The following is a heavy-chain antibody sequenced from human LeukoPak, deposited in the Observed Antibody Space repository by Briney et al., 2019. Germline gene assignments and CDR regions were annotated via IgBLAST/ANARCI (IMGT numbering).Heavy chain of an antibody. CDR1: GGTFSSYA. Sequence: SVKVSCKASGGTFSSYAISWVRQAPGQGLEWMGRIIPILGIANYAQKFQGRVTITADKSTSTAYMELSSLRSEDTAVYYCARDPVWGDSSGHDGIWGQGTLVTVSS. CDR3: ARDPVWGDSSGHDGI. D-gene: IGHD3-22*01. J-gene: IGHJ4*02. CDR2: IIPILGIA. V-gene: IGHV1-69*04.